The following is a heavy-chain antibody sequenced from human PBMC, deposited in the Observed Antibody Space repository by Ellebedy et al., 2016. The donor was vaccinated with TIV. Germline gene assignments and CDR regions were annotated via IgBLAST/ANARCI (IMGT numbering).Heavy chain of an antibody. CDR3: AKGGWLEN. Sequence: GESLKISCTASGFTFSSYAMSWVRQAPGKGLEWVSGITGSGDTTYYADSVKGRFTISRDNSKNTLHLQMSGLTAGDTAVYYCAKGGWLENWGQGTLVTVSS. V-gene: IGHV3-23*01. D-gene: IGHD5-12*01. CDR1: GFTFSSYA. J-gene: IGHJ4*02. CDR2: ITGSGDTT.